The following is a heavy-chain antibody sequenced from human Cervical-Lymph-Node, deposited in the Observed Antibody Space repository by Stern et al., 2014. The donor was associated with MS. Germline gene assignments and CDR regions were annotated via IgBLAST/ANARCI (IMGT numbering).Heavy chain of an antibody. V-gene: IGHV3-73*02. Sequence: EVQLGESGGGLVQPGGSLKLSCAASGFTFSASVVHWVRQAPGKGLEWVGRIRSKAHNYATTYAASMKGRFTISRDDSNNTAYLHLNSLKTEDTAVYYCTPASAIWGQGTMVTVSS. CDR3: TPASAI. J-gene: IGHJ3*02. CDR2: IRSKAHNYAT. CDR1: GFTFSASV.